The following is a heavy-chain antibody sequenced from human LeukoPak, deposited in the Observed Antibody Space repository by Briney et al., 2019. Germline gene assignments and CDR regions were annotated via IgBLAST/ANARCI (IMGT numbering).Heavy chain of an antibody. V-gene: IGHV4-30-4*01. J-gene: IGHJ3*02. Sequence: SQTLSLTCTVSGASIRSGDYYWSWIRQPPGKGLEWIRYIYDSGSTYYNPSLKSRITISVDTSENRFSLKLSSVTATDTAVYYCARDCSGGSCYGAFDIWGQGTMVTVSS. CDR3: ARDCSGGSCYGAFDI. CDR1: GASIRSGDYY. D-gene: IGHD2-15*01. CDR2: IYDSGST.